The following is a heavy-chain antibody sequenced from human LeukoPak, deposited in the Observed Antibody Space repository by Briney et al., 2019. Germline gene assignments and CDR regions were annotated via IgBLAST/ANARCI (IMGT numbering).Heavy chain of an antibody. CDR2: IYYSGST. D-gene: IGHD3-9*01. CDR1: GGXISRYY. V-gene: IGHV4-59*01. J-gene: IGHJ3*02. CDR3: ARDSLDYDILTGYYTRPGAFDI. Sequence: SETLSLTCTVSGGXISRYYCSWIRQPPGKGLEWIGYIYYSGSTNYNPSLKSRVTISVDTSKNQFSLKLSSVTAADTAVYYCARDSLDYDILTGYYTRPGAFDIWGQGTMVTVSS.